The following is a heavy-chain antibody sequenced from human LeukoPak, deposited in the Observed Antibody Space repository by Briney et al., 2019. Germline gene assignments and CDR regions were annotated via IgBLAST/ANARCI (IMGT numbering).Heavy chain of an antibody. V-gene: IGHV3-21*01. J-gene: IGHJ6*03. D-gene: IGHD6-6*01. CDR3: AKGASSSRQYYMDV. Sequence: GGSLRLSCAASGFSFSTYTMNWVRQAPGKGLEWVSSIISSTNNMYYADSVKGRITISRDNAKNSLYLQMDSLRAEDTAVYYCAKGASSSRQYYMDVWGKGTTVTVSS. CDR1: GFSFSTYT. CDR2: IISSTNNM.